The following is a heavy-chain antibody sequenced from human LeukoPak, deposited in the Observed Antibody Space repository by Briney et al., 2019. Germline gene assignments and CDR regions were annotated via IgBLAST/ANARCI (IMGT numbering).Heavy chain of an antibody. CDR1: GYTFTSYG. D-gene: IGHD5-12*01. V-gene: IGHV1-18*01. Sequence: GASVKVSCKASGYTFTSYGISWVRQAPGQGLEWMGWISAYNGNTNYAQKLQGRVTMTTDTSTSTAYMELRSLRSDDTAVYYCARENVEPGYQSLGYYYGMDVWGQGTTVTFSS. J-gene: IGHJ6*02. CDR3: ARENVEPGYQSLGYYYGMDV. CDR2: ISAYNGNT.